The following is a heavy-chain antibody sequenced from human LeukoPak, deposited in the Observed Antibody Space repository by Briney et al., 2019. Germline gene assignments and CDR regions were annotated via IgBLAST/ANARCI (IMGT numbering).Heavy chain of an antibody. V-gene: IGHV4-34*01. Sequence: SSETLSLTCAVYGGSFSGYYWSWIRQPPGKGLEWIGEINHSGSTNYNPSLKSRVTISVDTSKNQFSLKLSSVTAADTAVYYCARTSRLGQGLVYWGQGTLVTVSS. D-gene: IGHD3-16*01. CDR1: GGSFSGYY. CDR2: INHSGST. CDR3: ARTSRLGQGLVY. J-gene: IGHJ4*02.